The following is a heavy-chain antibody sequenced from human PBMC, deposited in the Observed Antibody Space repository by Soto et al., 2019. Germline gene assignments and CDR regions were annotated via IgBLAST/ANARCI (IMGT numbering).Heavy chain of an antibody. CDR2: ISYDGSNK. Sequence: QVQLVESGGGVVQPGRSLRLSCAASGFTFSSYAMHWVRQAPGKGLEWVAVISYDGSNKYYADSVKGRFTISRDNYKNTLYLQMNSLRAEDTAVYYCARDGPTFDYWGQGTLVTVSS. J-gene: IGHJ4*02. V-gene: IGHV3-30-3*01. CDR3: ARDGPTFDY. CDR1: GFTFSSYA.